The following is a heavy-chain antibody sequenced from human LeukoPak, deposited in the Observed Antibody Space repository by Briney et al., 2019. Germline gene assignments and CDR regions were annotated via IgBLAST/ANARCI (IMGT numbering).Heavy chain of an antibody. J-gene: IGHJ4*02. Sequence: GGSLRLSCSASGFAFTTYGMNWVRQAPGKGLEWVSGIGGSGTRTYYADSVKGRFTISRDNSKNTLYLQMNSLRDEDTAVYYCAKDSHWILFDDWGQGTLVTVSS. D-gene: IGHD2-2*03. V-gene: IGHV3-23*01. CDR1: GFAFTTYG. CDR3: AKDSHWILFDD. CDR2: IGGSGTRT.